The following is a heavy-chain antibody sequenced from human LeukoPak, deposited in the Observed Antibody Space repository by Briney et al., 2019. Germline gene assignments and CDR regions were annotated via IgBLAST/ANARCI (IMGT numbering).Heavy chain of an antibody. D-gene: IGHD3-10*02. V-gene: IGHV3-7*01. Sequence: GGSLRLSCAASGFTISGYWMSWVRQAPGKGLEWVANIKKDGSEKFYVESVKGRFTISRDNAKNSLYLQMNSLRAEDTAVYYCAELGITMIGGAWGKGTTVTISS. CDR1: GFTISGYW. CDR2: IKKDGSEK. J-gene: IGHJ6*04. CDR3: AELGITMIGGA.